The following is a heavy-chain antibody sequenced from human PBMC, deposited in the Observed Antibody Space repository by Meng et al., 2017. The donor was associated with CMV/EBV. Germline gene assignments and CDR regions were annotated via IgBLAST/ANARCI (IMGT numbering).Heavy chain of an antibody. J-gene: IGHJ2*01. Sequence: QVQLVQSGPEVKKPRASVKVSCKASGYTFTGYYMHWVRQAPGQGLEWMGWISAYNGNTNYAQKLQGRVTMTTDTSTSTAYMELRSLRSDDTAVYYCARDLRPSTSPLDLWGRGTLVTVSS. CDR3: ARDLRPSTSPLDL. CDR2: ISAYNGNT. CDR1: GYTFTGYY. D-gene: IGHD2-2*01. V-gene: IGHV1-18*04.